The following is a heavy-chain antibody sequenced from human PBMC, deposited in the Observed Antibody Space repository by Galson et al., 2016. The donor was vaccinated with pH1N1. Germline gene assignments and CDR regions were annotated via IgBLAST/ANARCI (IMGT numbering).Heavy chain of an antibody. V-gene: IGHV2-5*02. CDR3: AHSPYGDYTLHFDP. CDR2: IYWDDDK. D-gene: IGHD4-17*01. Sequence: PALVKPTQTLTLTCTVSGFSLSTSGVGVGWIRQPPGKALEWLAVIYWDDDKRYSPSLKSRLTITKDTSKNQVVLTMTNMDPVDTAPYYCAHSPYGDYTLHFDPWGQGTLVTVSS. CDR1: GFSLSTSGVG. J-gene: IGHJ5*02.